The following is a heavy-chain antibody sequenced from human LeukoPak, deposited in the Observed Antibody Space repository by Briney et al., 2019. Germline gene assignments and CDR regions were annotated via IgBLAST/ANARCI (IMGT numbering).Heavy chain of an antibody. D-gene: IGHD3-22*01. CDR3: AKAPPYSYGSGGSGYYFDY. CDR1: GFTFSSYA. Sequence: GGSLRLSCAASGFTFSSYAMSWVRQAPGKGLEWVSLISGSGGSTYYTDSVKGRFTISRDNSKNMVYLQMSSLRAEDTAVYYCAKAPPYSYGSGGSGYYFDYWGQGTLVTVSS. V-gene: IGHV3-23*01. J-gene: IGHJ4*02. CDR2: ISGSGGST.